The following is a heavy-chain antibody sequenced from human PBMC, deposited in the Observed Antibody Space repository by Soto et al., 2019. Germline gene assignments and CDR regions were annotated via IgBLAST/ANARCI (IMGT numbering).Heavy chain of an antibody. Sequence: GGSLRLSCAASGFTFSSYSMNWVRQTPGKGLEWVSSISSSSSYIYYADSVKGRFTISRDNAKNSLYLQMNSLRAEDTAVYYCARAGIAVASYYGMDVWGQGTTVTVSS. CDR1: GFTFSSYS. CDR2: ISSSSSYI. CDR3: ARAGIAVASYYGMDV. D-gene: IGHD6-19*01. V-gene: IGHV3-21*01. J-gene: IGHJ6*02.